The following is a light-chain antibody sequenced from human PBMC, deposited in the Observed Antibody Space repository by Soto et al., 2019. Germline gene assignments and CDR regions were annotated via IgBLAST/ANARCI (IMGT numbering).Light chain of an antibody. CDR2: GAS. V-gene: IGKV3-15*01. CDR1: QSVSSY. CDR3: QQYSNWWT. Sequence: EIVMTQSPATLSVSPGERATLSCRASQSVSSYLVWSQQKLGQAPRLLIYGASTRATGVPARFSGSGSGTEFTLTISTLQSEDFAVYYCQQYSNWWTFGQGTKVQIK. J-gene: IGKJ1*01.